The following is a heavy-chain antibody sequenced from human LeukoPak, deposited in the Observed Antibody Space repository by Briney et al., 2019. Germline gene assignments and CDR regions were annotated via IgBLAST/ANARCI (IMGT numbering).Heavy chain of an antibody. CDR3: ARDGSYYYAFDI. D-gene: IGHD3-10*01. Sequence: KPSETLSLTCTVSGGSISSSSYYWGWIRQPPGKGLEWIGSIYYSGSTYYNPSLKSRITISVDTSQNQFSLKLNSVTAADTAVYYCARDGSYYYAFDIWGQGTMVTVSS. V-gene: IGHV4-39*07. CDR2: IYYSGST. J-gene: IGHJ3*02. CDR1: GGSISSSSYY.